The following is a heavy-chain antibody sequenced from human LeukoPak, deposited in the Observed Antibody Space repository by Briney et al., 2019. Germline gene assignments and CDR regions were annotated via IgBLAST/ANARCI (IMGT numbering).Heavy chain of an antibody. CDR1: GFTFSSYG. V-gene: IGHV3-30*18. Sequence: PGGSLRLSCAASGFTFSSYGMHWVRQAPGKGLEWVAVISYDGSNKYYADSAKGRFTISRDNSKNTLYLQMNSLRAEDTAVYYCAKEANIVVVPAARYYYGMDVWGKGTTVTVSS. CDR2: ISYDGSNK. J-gene: IGHJ6*04. CDR3: AKEANIVVVPAARYYYGMDV. D-gene: IGHD2-2*01.